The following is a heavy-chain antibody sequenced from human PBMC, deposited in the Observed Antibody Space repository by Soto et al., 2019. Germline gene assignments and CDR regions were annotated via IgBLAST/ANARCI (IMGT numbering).Heavy chain of an antibody. D-gene: IGHD6-19*01. CDR3: ARTGIAVGNFDY. V-gene: IGHV4-59*01. CDR1: VGSISSYY. J-gene: IGHJ4*02. Sequence: SETLSLTCTVSVGSISSYYWSWIRQPPGKGLEWIGYIYYSGSTNYNPSLKSRVTISVDTSKNQFSLKLSSVTAADTAVYYCARTGIAVGNFDYWGQGTLVTVSS. CDR2: IYYSGST.